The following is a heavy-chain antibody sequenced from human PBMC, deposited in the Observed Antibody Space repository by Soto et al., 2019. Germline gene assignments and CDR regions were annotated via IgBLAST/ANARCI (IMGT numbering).Heavy chain of an antibody. CDR1: GFTFSDYY. CDR2: ISYSGSSK. CDR3: ARGQYCSGGTCYVVGWFDP. Sequence: QVQLVESGGGLVKPGGSLRLSCAASGFTFSDYYMSWIRQAPGKGLEWVSYISYSGSSKYYADSVKGRFTISRDNAKSSGYLQMNTLRAEDTAVSYCARGQYCSGGTCYVVGWFDPCGQGTLVTVSS. V-gene: IGHV3-11*01. D-gene: IGHD2-15*01. J-gene: IGHJ5*02.